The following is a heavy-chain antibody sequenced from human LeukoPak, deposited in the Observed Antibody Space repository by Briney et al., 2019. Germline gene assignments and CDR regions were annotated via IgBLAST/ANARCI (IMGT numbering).Heavy chain of an antibody. V-gene: IGHV4-34*01. CDR2: INHSGST. CDR1: GFTFSTYA. D-gene: IGHD4-23*01. J-gene: IGHJ4*02. CDR3: ARGLRWIPYLDY. Sequence: PGGSLRLSCAASGFTFSTYAMSWIRQPPGKGLELIGGINHSGSTNYNPSLESRVTISVDTSKNQFSLKLRSVTAADTAVYYCARGLRWIPYLDYWGQGTLVTVSS.